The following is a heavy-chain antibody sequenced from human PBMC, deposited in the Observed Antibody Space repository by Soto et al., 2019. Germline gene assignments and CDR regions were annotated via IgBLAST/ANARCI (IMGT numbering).Heavy chain of an antibody. Sequence: SGPTLVNPTQTLTLTCTFSGFSLSTYGMGMGWIRQPPGKAPEWLSVIYWDDDKRYSPSLKSRLTITKDTSKSQVVLTMTDVDPVDTATYYCAFLLWRGINHYFYYWGQGALVPVSS. CDR2: IYWDDDK. J-gene: IGHJ4*02. D-gene: IGHD3-10*01. CDR1: GFSLSTYGMG. V-gene: IGHV2-5*02. CDR3: AFLLWRGINHYFYY.